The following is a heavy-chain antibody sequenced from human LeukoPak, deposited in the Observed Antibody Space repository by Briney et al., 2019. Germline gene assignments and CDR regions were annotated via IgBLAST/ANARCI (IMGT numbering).Heavy chain of an antibody. CDR2: IYYSGST. D-gene: IGHD6-19*01. J-gene: IGHJ4*02. Sequence: SETLSLTCTVSGGSISSYYWSWIRQPPGKGLEWIGYIYYSGSTNYNPSLKSRVTISVDTSKNQFSLKLSSVTAADTAVYYCANKLLQQWLVDWGQGTLVTVSS. V-gene: IGHV4-59*01. CDR3: ANKLLQQWLVD. CDR1: GGSISSYY.